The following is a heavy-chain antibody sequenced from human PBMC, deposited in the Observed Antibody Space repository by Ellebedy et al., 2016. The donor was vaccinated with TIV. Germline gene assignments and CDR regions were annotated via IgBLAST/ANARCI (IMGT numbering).Heavy chain of an antibody. CDR3: VRALKYCGGDCTYKFDF. Sequence: SGPTLVKPKETLTLTCTVSGFSLSNIIMGVSWIRQPPGKALEWLANIFSNDEKSYTTSLEARVSISKATAKSQVVLTVANMNPVDTATYYCVRALKYCGGDCTYKFDFWGQGALVTVSS. D-gene: IGHD2-21*02. J-gene: IGHJ4*02. CDR1: GFSLSNIIMG. V-gene: IGHV2-26*01. CDR2: IFSNDEK.